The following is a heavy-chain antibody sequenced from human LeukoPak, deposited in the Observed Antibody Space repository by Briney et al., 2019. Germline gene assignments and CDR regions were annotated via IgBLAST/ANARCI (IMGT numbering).Heavy chain of an antibody. V-gene: IGHV3-7*01. Sequence: GGSLRLSCVASGFSFSNYWMNWVRQAPGKGLEWVANLKEDGSEKYYVDSVKGRFTISRDNAKNSLYLQMSSLRDEDTAVYYCARGRRDTQYQVFDYWGQGTLVTVSS. CDR2: LKEDGSEK. CDR1: GFSFSNYW. J-gene: IGHJ4*02. CDR3: ARGRRDTQYQVFDY. D-gene: IGHD2-2*01.